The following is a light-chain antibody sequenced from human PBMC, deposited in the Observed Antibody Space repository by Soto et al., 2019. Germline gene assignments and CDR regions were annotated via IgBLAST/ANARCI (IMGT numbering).Light chain of an antibody. Sequence: EIVLTQSPGTLSLSPGERATLSCRASQSVSSSFLAWYQQKPGQAPRLLIYGASSRATGIPDRFSGSGSGTDCTLTISGLEPEDFAVYYCQQYDSSPWTVGQGTRVEIK. CDR2: GAS. CDR1: QSVSSSF. V-gene: IGKV3-20*01. J-gene: IGKJ1*01. CDR3: QQYDSSPWT.